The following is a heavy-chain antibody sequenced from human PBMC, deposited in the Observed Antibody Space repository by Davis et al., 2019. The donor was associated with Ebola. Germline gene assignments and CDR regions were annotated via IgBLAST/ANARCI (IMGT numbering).Heavy chain of an antibody. V-gene: IGHV1-46*01. CDR1: GYTFTSYY. CDR2: INPSGGST. CDR3: ARDDDFWSGYYTYYYYGMDV. Sequence: AASVKVSCKASGYTFTSYYMHWVRQAPGQGLEWMGIINPSGGSTSYAQKFQGRVTMTTDTSTSTAYMELRSLRSDDTAVYYCARDDDFWSGYYTYYYYGMDVWGQGTTVTVSS. D-gene: IGHD3-3*01. J-gene: IGHJ6*02.